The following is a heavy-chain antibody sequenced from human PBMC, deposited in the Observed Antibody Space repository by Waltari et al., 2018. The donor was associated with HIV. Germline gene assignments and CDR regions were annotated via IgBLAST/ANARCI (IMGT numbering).Heavy chain of an antibody. V-gene: IGHV4-34*01. CDR1: GGSFSGYY. CDR3: ARGRTWGSQVYGDLGY. J-gene: IGHJ4*02. D-gene: IGHD4-17*01. CDR2: INHSGST. Sequence: QVQLQQWGAGLLKPSETLSLTCAVYGGSFSGYYWSWIRQLPGQGLEGIGEINHSGSTHYNPSRKGRVTISVDTSKNLFSQKLSSVTAADTAVYYCARGRTWGSQVYGDLGYWGQGTLVTVSS.